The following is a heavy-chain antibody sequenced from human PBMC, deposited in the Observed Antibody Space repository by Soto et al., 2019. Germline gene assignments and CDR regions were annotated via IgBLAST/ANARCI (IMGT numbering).Heavy chain of an antibody. CDR3: AKDLLSSYYYGMDA. CDR2: ISGSGTDT. D-gene: IGHD3-10*01. Sequence: EVQLLESGGDLVQPGGSLRLSCAASGFMFGSYAMSWVRQAPGKGLEWVSGISGSGTDTYYADAVKGRVTISRDNAKNTLYLQMNGLRAEDTAIYYCAKDLLSSYYYGMDAWGQGTTVTVSS. J-gene: IGHJ6*02. V-gene: IGHV3-23*01. CDR1: GFMFGSYA.